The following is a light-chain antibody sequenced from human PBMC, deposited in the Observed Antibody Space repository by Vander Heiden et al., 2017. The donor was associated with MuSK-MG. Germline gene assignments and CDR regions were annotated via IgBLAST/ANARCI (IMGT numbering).Light chain of an antibody. CDR3: GTWDSSMSAWV. CDR1: SSNIGNKY. J-gene: IGLJ3*02. V-gene: IGLV1-51*01. CDR2: DNN. Sequence: QSVLTPPPPVPAAPGQTVTISCSGSSSNIGNKYVSWYQQLPGTAPKLLIYDNNKRPSGIPDRFSGSKSGTSATLTITGLQAGDEADYYCGTWDSSMSAWVFGGGTKLTVL.